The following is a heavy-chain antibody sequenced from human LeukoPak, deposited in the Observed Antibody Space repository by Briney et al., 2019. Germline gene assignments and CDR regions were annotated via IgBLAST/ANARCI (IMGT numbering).Heavy chain of an antibody. D-gene: IGHD2-8*01. CDR2: IKQDGSEK. CDR1: GYRFSSYW. Sequence: PGGSLRLSYSGSGYRFSSYWINWVRQAPGKGLEWVANIKQDGSEKSYVDSVKGRFTISRDNAKSSLYLHMSRLRAEDTAVYYCTRDESLMENTLKWFYASVPATLVIVSS. CDR3: TRDESLMENTLKWFYA. J-gene: IGHJ5*02. V-gene: IGHV3-7*01.